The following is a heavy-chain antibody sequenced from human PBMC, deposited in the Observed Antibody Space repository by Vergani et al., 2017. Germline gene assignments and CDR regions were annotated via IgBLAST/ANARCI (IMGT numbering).Heavy chain of an antibody. CDR3: ASRRPRLNLGSKSNAGTFDS. CDR2: ITAIGSA. D-gene: IGHD3-10*01. J-gene: IGHJ4*02. CDR1: GGSLSGYF. Sequence: QVHLQQRGAGVLKPSETLSLTCGVIGGSLSGYFWSWIRQSPGRGLEWIGEITAIGSAKYSPSATSRVTISVDTSRRELTLTVTSVTDADTGLYFCASRRPRLNLGSKSNAGTFDSWGQGTMVTVSS. V-gene: IGHV4-34*02.